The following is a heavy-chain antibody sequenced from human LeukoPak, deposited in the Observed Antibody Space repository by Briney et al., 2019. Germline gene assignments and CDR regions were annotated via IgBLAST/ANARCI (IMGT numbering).Heavy chain of an antibody. CDR2: IYYSGST. D-gene: IGHD1-1*01. CDR1: GGSISSYY. V-gene: IGHV4-59*08. Sequence: SETLSLTCTVSGGSISSYYWSWIRQPPGKGLEWIGYIYYSGSTNYNPSLKSRVTISVDTSKNQFSLKLSSVTAADTAVYYCARHQLKRWVGFAFDIWGQGTMVTVSS. J-gene: IGHJ3*02. CDR3: ARHQLKRWVGFAFDI.